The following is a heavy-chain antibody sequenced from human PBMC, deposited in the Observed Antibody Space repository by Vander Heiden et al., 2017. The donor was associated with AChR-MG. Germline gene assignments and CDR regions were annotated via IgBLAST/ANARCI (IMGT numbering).Heavy chain of an antibody. CDR1: GGSISSSNW. Sequence: QVQLQESVPGLVKPSGTLSLTCAVSGGSISSSNWWSWVRQPPGKGLEWIGEIYHSGSNNYNPSLKSRVTISVDKSKNQLSLKLRSVTAADTAVYYCAREWGRWKRRYFDLWGRGTLVTVSS. J-gene: IGHJ2*01. V-gene: IGHV4-4*02. CDR2: IYHSGSN. CDR3: AREWGRWKRRYFDL. D-gene: IGHD1-1*01.